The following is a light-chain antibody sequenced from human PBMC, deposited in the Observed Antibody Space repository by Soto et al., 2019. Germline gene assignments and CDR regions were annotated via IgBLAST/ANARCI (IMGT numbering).Light chain of an antibody. CDR3: CSYEGSSTMV. CDR1: SSDIGNYKF. J-gene: IGLJ3*02. Sequence: QSALTQPASVSGSPGQSITISCTGTSSDIGNYKFVSWYQQHPGKAPKLIIYEGAKRPSGVSNHFAGSKSGNTASLTISGLQAEDEADYYCCSYEGSSTMVFGGGTKLTVL. V-gene: IGLV2-23*01. CDR2: EGA.